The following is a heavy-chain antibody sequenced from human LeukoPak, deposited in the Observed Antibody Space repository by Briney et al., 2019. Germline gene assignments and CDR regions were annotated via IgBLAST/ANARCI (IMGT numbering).Heavy chain of an antibody. CDR2: ISGSGGST. CDR3: AKDPYSSSWYFWFDP. D-gene: IGHD6-13*01. Sequence: PGGSLRLSGAASGFTFSSYAMSWVRQAPGTGLEWVSAISGSGGSTYYADSVKGRFTISRDNSKNTLYLQMNSLGAEDTAVYYCAKDPYSSSWYFWFDPWGQGTLVTVSS. V-gene: IGHV3-23*01. J-gene: IGHJ5*02. CDR1: GFTFSSYA.